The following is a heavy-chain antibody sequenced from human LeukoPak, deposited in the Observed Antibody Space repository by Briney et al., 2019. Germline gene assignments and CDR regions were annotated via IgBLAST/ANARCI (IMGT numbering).Heavy chain of an antibody. V-gene: IGHV3-74*01. CDR2: INTDGSRT. D-gene: IGHD3-3*01. J-gene: IGHJ4*02. Sequence: GGSLRLSCAASGFTFSSYWMHWVRQAPGKGLVWVSRINTDGSRTSYADSVKGRFTISRDNAKNTLYLQMNSLRAEDTAVYYCARVNYDFWSGYYSDYWGQGTLVTVSS. CDR3: ARVNYDFWSGYYSDY. CDR1: GFTFSSYW.